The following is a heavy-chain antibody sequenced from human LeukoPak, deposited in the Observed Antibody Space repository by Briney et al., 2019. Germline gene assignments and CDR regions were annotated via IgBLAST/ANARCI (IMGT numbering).Heavy chain of an antibody. J-gene: IGHJ4*02. CDR2: IWYDGSNK. Sequence: PGGSLRLSCAASGFTFSSYDMHWVRQAPGKGLEWVAVIWYDGSNKYYADSVKGRFTISRDNSKNTLYLQMNSLRAEDTAVYYCAISSTVTTLFDYWGQGTLVTVSS. CDR3: AISSTVTTLFDY. CDR1: GFTFSSYD. V-gene: IGHV3-33*01. D-gene: IGHD4-17*01.